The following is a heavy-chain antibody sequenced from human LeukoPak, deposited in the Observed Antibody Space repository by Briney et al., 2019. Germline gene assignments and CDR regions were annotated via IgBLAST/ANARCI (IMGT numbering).Heavy chain of an antibody. Sequence: PGGSLRLSCVASGFTFSSYSMHWVRQAPGEGLEWLSGISNTGRATDYADSVKGRFTISRDNSKNTLFLQMNRLRAEDTAEYFCAHQVPPNDEFFDHWGQGTLVTVSS. V-gene: IGHV3-23*01. CDR2: ISNTGRAT. J-gene: IGHJ5*02. CDR3: AHQVPPNDEFFDH. CDR1: GFTFSSYS.